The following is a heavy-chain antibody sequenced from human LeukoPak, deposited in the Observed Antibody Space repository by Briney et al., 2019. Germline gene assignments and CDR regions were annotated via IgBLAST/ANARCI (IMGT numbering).Heavy chain of an antibody. V-gene: IGHV4-4*07. CDR2: IYTSGST. Sequence: SETLSLTCTVSGGSISSYYWSWIRQPAGKGLEWIGRIYTSGSTNYNPSLKSRVTMSVDTSKNQFSLKLSSVTAADTAVYYCASSLPPLGGDCYYGWGQGTLVTVSS. CDR3: ASSLPPLGGDCYYG. D-gene: IGHD2-21*02. J-gene: IGHJ4*02. CDR1: GGSISSYY.